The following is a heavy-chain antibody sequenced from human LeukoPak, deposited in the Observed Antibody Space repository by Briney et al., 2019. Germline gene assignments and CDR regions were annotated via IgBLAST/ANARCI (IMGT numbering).Heavy chain of an antibody. D-gene: IGHD3-9*01. CDR3: ARLSDILTGFWFDP. CDR2: INPNSGGT. J-gene: IGHJ5*02. V-gene: IGHV1-2*02. CDR1: GYTFTGYY. Sequence: ASVKVSCKASGYTFTGYYVHWVRQAPGQGLEWMGWINPNSGGTNYAQKFQGRVTMTRDTSISTAYMELSRLRSDDTAVYYCARLSDILTGFWFDPWGQGTLVTVSS.